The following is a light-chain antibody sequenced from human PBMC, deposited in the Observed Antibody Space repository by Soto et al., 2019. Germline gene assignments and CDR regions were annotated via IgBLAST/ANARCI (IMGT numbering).Light chain of an antibody. CDR1: QSVSSDY. Sequence: EIVLTQSPATLSLSPGESATLSFRASQSVSSDYLAWYQQKPDQAPRLLIYGASSRATGIPDRFSGSGSGAVFTLTISRLEPEDFAVYYCEQYGSSPGTFGGGTKV. CDR2: GAS. V-gene: IGKV3-20*01. J-gene: IGKJ4*01. CDR3: EQYGSSPGT.